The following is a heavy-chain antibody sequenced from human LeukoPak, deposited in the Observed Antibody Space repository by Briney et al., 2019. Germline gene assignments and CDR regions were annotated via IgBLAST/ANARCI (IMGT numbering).Heavy chain of an antibody. CDR3: ARRKTASLYYYGSGSEKGMDV. CDR2: MNPNSGNT. CDR1: GYTFTSYD. D-gene: IGHD3-10*01. J-gene: IGHJ6*02. V-gene: IGHV1-8*01. Sequence: ASVKVSCKASGYTFTSYDINWVRQATGQGLEWMGWMNPNSGNTGYAQKFQGRVTMTRKTSISTAYMELSSLRSEDTAVYYCARRKTASLYYYGSGSEKGMDVWGQGTTVTVSS.